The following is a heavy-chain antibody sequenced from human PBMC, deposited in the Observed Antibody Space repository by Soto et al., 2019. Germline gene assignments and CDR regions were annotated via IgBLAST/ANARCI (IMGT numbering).Heavy chain of an antibody. Sequence: GGSLRLSCAASGFPLRNYWMHWVRQAPGEGLVWVSRIGGDGGGTTYADSVEGRFTISRDNAKNTLYLQMDSLRAEDSAVYYCTRVVDGSAGEFDYWVQGTLGTVSS. J-gene: IGHJ4*02. V-gene: IGHV3-74*01. CDR1: GFPLRNYW. CDR2: IGGDGGGT. D-gene: IGHD3-10*01. CDR3: TRVVDGSAGEFDY.